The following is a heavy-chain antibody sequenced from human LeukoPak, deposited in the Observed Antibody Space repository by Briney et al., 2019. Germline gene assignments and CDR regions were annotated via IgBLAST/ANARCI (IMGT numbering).Heavy chain of an antibody. D-gene: IGHD5-24*01. CDR3: ARGQDGYDDY. V-gene: IGHV4-4*07. CDR1: GGSISGYY. J-gene: IGHJ4*02. CDR2: IYVSEST. Sequence: SETLSLTCTVSGGSISGYYWNWIRQPAGKGLEWIGRIYVSESTNYNPSLKSRVTMSVDTSKNQFSLKMSSVTAADAAVYYCARGQDGYDDYWGQGTLVTVSS.